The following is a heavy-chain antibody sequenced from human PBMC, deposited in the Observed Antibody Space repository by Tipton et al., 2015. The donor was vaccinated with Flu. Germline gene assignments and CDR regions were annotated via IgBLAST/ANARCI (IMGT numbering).Heavy chain of an antibody. V-gene: IGHV3-74*03. D-gene: IGHD6-19*01. Sequence: SLRLSCVVSGLTFRSYAMSWVRQAPGKGLEWVSRINTDEITTTYADSVKGRFTISRDNAKNTLYLQMDSLNVEDTGVYYCAAGWPNFDFWGQGTLVTVSS. CDR3: AAGWPNFDF. CDR2: INTDEITT. J-gene: IGHJ4*02. CDR1: GLTFRSYA.